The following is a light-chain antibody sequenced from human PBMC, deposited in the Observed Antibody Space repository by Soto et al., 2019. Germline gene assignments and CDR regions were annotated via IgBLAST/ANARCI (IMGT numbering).Light chain of an antibody. Sequence: QPVLTQPPSASGTPGQRVTISCSGSSSNTGSHTVNWYQQLPGAAPKLLIYDNNQRPSGVPDRFSGSKSGTLASLAISGLQSEDEADYYCAAWDDRLSGPHVVFGGGTQLTVL. V-gene: IGLV1-44*01. CDR2: DNN. CDR3: AAWDDRLSGPHVV. CDR1: SSNTGSHT. J-gene: IGLJ2*01.